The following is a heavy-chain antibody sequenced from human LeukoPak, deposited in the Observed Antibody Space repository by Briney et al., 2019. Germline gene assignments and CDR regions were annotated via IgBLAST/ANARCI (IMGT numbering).Heavy chain of an antibody. D-gene: IGHD1-1*01. CDR3: ARGLNGASN. CDR2: ISWNSGSI. V-gene: IGHV3-9*01. CDR1: GFTFDDYA. J-gene: IGHJ4*02. Sequence: PGRSLRLSCAASGFTFDDYAMHWVRQAPGKGLEWVSGISWNSGSIGYADSVKGRFTISRDNAKNSLYLQMNSLRAEDTAVYYCARGLNGASNWGQGTLVTVSS.